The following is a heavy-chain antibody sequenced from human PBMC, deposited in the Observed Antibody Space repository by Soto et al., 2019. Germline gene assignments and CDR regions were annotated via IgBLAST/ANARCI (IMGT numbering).Heavy chain of an antibody. D-gene: IGHD4-17*01. V-gene: IGHV3-33*01. J-gene: IGHJ5*02. CDR3: ARDRHDYGDYHWFDP. Sequence: PGGSLRLSCAASGFTFSSYGMHWVRQAPGKGLEWVAVIWYDGSNKYYADSVKGRFTISRDNSKNTLYLQMNSLRAEDTAVYYCARDRHDYGDYHWFDPWGQGTLVTVSS. CDR2: IWYDGSNK. CDR1: GFTFSSYG.